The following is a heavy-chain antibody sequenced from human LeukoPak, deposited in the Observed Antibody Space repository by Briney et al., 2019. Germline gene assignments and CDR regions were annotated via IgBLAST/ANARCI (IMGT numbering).Heavy chain of an antibody. V-gene: IGHV3-15*01. D-gene: IGHD5-18*01. J-gene: IGHJ4*02. Sequence: GGSLRLSCAASGFTFSNAWMSWVRQAPGKGLEWVGRIKSKTDGGTTDYAAPVKGRFTISRDDSKNTLYLQMNSLKTEDTAVYYCTTPRRLQRPYYFDYWGQGTLVTVSS. CDR3: TTPRRLQRPYYFDY. CDR2: IKSKTDGGTT. CDR1: GFTFSNAW.